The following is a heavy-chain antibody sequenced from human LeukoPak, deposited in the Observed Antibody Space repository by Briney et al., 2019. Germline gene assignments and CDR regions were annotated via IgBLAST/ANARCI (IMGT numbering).Heavy chain of an antibody. V-gene: IGHV3-48*04. D-gene: IGHD5-18*01. CDR2: ISPSSTRI. CDR1: GFTFSSYN. CDR3: AREIDTAMVNRVPNYYGMDV. Sequence: GGSLRLSCAASGFTFSSYNMNWVRQAPGKGLEWVSYISPSSTRIDYAASVRGRFTISRDNAKNSLYLQMNSLRAEDTAVYYCAREIDTAMVNRVPNYYGMDVWGQGTTVTVSS. J-gene: IGHJ6*02.